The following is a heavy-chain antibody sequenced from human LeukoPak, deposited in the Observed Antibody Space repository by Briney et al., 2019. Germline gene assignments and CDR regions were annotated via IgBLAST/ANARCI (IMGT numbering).Heavy chain of an antibody. CDR2: INSDGSST. J-gene: IGHJ4*02. CDR1: GFTFSSYW. V-gene: IGHV3-74*01. D-gene: IGHD3-10*01. Sequence: GGSLRLSCAASGFTFSSYWMHWVRQAPGKGLVWVSRINSDGSSTNYADSVKGRFTISRDNAKNTLHLQMNSLRAEDTAVYYCARGARASGTASDYWGQGTLVTVSS. CDR3: ARGARASGTASDY.